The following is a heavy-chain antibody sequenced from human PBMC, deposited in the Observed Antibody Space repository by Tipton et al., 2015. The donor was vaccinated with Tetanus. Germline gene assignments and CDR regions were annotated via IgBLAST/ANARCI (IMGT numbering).Heavy chain of an antibody. J-gene: IGHJ6*02. V-gene: IGHV1-2*04. CDR2: INTNSGGT. CDR1: GYTFTGYY. D-gene: IGHD6-13*01. CDR3: ARDGYSSSWYVSSYDYYYYYGMDV. Sequence: QVQLVQSGAEVKKPGASVKVSCKASGYTFTGYYMHWVRQAPGQGLEWMGWINTNSGGTNYAQKFQGWVTMTRDTSISTAYMELSRLRSDDTAVYYCARDGYSSSWYVSSYDYYYYYGMDVWGQGTTVTVSS.